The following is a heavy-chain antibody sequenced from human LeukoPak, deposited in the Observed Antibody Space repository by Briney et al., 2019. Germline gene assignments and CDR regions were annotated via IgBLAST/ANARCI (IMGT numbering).Heavy chain of an antibody. D-gene: IGHD3-9*01. CDR1: GYTFTSYY. CDR3: AREEYYDILTGYYNSKDNWFDP. CDR2: INPSGGST. V-gene: IGHV1-46*01. Sequence: ASVKVSCKASGYTFTSYYMHWVRQAPGQGLEWMGIINPSGGSTSYAQKFQGRVTMTRDTSTSTVYTELSSLRSEDTAVYYCAREEYYDILTGYYNSKDNWFDPWGQGTLVTVSS. J-gene: IGHJ5*02.